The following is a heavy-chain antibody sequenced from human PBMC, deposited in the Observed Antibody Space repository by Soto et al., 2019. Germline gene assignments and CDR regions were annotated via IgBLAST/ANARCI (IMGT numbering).Heavy chain of an antibody. V-gene: IGHV6-1*01. D-gene: IGHD3-22*01. CDR3: ARGYYYDYSGYLYHFDY. J-gene: IGHJ4*02. CDR1: GDSVSSNSAA. CDR2: TYYRSKWYN. Sequence: SQTLSLTCAISGDSVSSNSAAWNWIRQSPSRGLEWLGRTYYRSKWYNDYAVSVKSRITINPDTSKNQFSLKLSSVTAADTAVYYCARGYYYDYSGYLYHFDYWGQGTLVIVSS.